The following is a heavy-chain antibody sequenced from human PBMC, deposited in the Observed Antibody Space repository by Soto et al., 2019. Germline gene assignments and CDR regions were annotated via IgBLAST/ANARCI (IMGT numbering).Heavy chain of an antibody. V-gene: IGHV3-74*01. Sequence: PGGSLRLSCSDSGFTFGNFWIHWVRQAPGQGLEWVSHIGPDGTDIGYADPVKGRFIISRDNARNTVYLQMNSLEAEDTAVAYFANLPWGVPRTWGQEPRSTASS. CDR2: IGPDGTDI. D-gene: IGHD3-16*01. CDR1: GFTFGNFW. CDR3: ANLPWGVPRT. J-gene: IGHJ5*02.